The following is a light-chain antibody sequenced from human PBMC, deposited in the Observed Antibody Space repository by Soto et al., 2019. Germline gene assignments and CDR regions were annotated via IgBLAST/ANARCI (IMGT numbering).Light chain of an antibody. V-gene: IGKV1-5*01. CDR1: QSISSW. CDR2: DAS. J-gene: IGKJ1*01. CDR3: QQYNSYSRT. Sequence: DIQMSQSPSTLSASIGDGVTITCRASQSISSWLAWYQQKPGKAPNLLIYDASSLESGVPSRFSGSGSGTEFTLTISSLQPDDFATYYCQQYNSYSRTFGQGTKVDI.